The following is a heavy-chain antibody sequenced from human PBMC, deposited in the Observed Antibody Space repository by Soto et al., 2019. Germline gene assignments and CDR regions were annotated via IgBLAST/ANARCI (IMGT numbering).Heavy chain of an antibody. J-gene: IGHJ3*02. V-gene: IGHV4-31*03. D-gene: IGHD2-15*01. CDR1: GGSISSGGYY. CDR2: IYYSGST. CDR3: ARSAVVVVAATLNAFDI. Sequence: QVQLQESGPGLVKPSQTLSLTCTVSGGSISSGGYYWSWIRQHPGKGLEWIGYIYYSGSTYYNPSLKSRVTISVDTSMNQFSLKLSSVNAADTAVYYCARSAVVVVAATLNAFDIWGQGTMVTVSS.